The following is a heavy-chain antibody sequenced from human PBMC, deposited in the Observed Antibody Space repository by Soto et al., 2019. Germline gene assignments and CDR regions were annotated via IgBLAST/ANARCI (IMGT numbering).Heavy chain of an antibody. CDR1: GFTFSSYA. CDR2: ISGSGGST. V-gene: IGHV3-23*01. J-gene: IGHJ2*01. Sequence: EVQLLESGGGLVQPGGSLRLSCAACGFTFSSYAMSWVRQAPGKGLEWVSVISGSGGSTYYADSVKGRFTIPRHNSKNTLYLQMNSLTAEDTAVYYCAKRNWGGWSFDLWGRGTLVTVAS. D-gene: IGHD7-27*01. CDR3: AKRNWGGWSFDL.